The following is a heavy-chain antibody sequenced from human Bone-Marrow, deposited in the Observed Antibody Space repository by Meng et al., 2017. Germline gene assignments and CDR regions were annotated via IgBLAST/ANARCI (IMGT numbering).Heavy chain of an antibody. J-gene: IGHJ6*02. CDR3: AKQSGILTGYYSDYYYYGMDV. D-gene: IGHD3-9*01. V-gene: IGHV4-34*01. CDR2: INHSGST. CDR1: GGSFSGYY. Sequence: GSLRLSCAVYGGSFSGYYWSWIRQPPGKGLEWIGEINHSGSTNYNPSLKSRVTISVDTSKNQFSLKLSSVTAEDTAVYYCAKQSGILTGYYSDYYYYGMDVWGQGTTVTVSS.